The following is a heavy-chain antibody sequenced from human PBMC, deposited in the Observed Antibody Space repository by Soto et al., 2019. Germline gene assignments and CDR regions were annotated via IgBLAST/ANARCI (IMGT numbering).Heavy chain of an antibody. CDR2: IYYSGST. J-gene: IGHJ5*02. CDR3: ASHAGYQLVRSWFDP. CDR1: GGSISSSSYY. D-gene: IGHD2-2*01. V-gene: IGHV4-39*01. Sequence: QLQLQESGPGLVKPSETLSLTCTVSGGSISSSSYYWGWIRQPPGKGLEWIASIYYSGSTYYNPSLKSRVTISVDTSKNQFSLKLTSVTAADTAVYYCASHAGYQLVRSWFDPWGQGTLVTVSS.